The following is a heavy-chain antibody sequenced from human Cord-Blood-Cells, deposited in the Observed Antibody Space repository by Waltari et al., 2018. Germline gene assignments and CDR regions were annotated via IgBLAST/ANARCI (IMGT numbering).Heavy chain of an antibody. V-gene: IGHV1-69*01. CDR1: GGTFSSYA. CDR3: ARLTVDTAMVDY. J-gene: IGHJ4*02. CDR2: IIPIFGTV. Sequence: QVQLVQSGAEVKKPGSSVKVSCKASGGTFSSYAIRWVRQAPGKGLEWMGGIIPIFGTVNYAQKFQGRVTITADESTSTAYMELSSLRSEDTAVYYCARLTVDTAMVDYWGQGTLVTVSS. D-gene: IGHD5-18*01.